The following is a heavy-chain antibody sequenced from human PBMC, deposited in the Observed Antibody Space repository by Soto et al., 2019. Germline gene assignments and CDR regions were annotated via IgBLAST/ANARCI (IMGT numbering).Heavy chain of an antibody. CDR3: ARDPPLVSSSSHYYGMDV. V-gene: IGHV1-69*13. Sequence: SVKVSCKASGGTFSSYAISWVRQAPGQGLEWMGGIIPIFGTVNYAQKFQGRVTLTADESTSTAYMELSSLRSEETAVYYCARDPPLVSSSSHYYGMDVWGKGTTVTVSS. CDR1: GGTFSSYA. D-gene: IGHD6-6*01. CDR2: IIPIFGTV. J-gene: IGHJ6*04.